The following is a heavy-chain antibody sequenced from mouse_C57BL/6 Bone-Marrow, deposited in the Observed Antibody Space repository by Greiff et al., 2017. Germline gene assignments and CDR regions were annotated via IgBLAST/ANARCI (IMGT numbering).Heavy chain of an antibody. J-gene: IGHJ2*01. CDR2: ISYDGSN. Sequence: EVKLMESGPGLVKPSQSLSLTCSVTGYSITSGYYWNWIRQFPGNKLEWMGYISYDGSNNYNPSLKNRISITRDTSKNQFFLKLNSVTTEDTATXYCARVGYDYYFDYWGQGTTLTVSS. CDR1: GYSITSGYY. V-gene: IGHV3-6*01. CDR3: ARVGYDYYFDY. D-gene: IGHD2-4*01.